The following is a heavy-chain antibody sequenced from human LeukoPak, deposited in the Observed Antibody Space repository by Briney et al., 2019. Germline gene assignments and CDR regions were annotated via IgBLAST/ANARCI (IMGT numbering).Heavy chain of an antibody. CDR1: GYSFGYIFSTYW. D-gene: IGHD6-13*01. CDR2: IHPGDSDT. CDR3: GRMAEQQLSRYIDY. Sequence: GESLKISCQGSGYSFGYIFSTYWIGWVRQMPGNGLEWMGIIHPGDSDTRYSPSFEGQVIVSADKSISTAYLQWSSLKASDTAMYYCGRMAEQQLSRYIDYWGQGTLVTVSS. V-gene: IGHV5-51*01. J-gene: IGHJ4*02.